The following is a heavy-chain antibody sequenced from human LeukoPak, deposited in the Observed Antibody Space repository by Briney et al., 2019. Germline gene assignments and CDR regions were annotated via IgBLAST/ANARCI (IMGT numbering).Heavy chain of an antibody. Sequence: GRSLRLSCAASGFTFSSYAMHWVRQAPGKGLEWVAVISYDGSNKYYADSVKGRFTISRDNSKNTLYLQMNSLRAVDTAVYYCARDDSSSWFSFGYWGQGTLVTVSS. CDR2: ISYDGSNK. J-gene: IGHJ4*02. D-gene: IGHD6-13*01. CDR3: ARDDSSSWFSFGY. CDR1: GFTFSSYA. V-gene: IGHV3-30*04.